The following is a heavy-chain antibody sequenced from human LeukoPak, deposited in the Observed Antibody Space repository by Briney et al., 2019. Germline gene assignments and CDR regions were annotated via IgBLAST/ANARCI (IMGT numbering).Heavy chain of an antibody. CDR3: AKDIRPFGVVINGFDY. V-gene: IGHV3-9*03. CDR1: GFAFDDYA. CDR2: ISWNSGFI. D-gene: IGHD3-3*01. J-gene: IGHJ4*02. Sequence: GGSLRLSCAASGFAFDDYAMHWVRQPPGKGLEWVSGISWNSGFIGYADSVKGRFTISRDNAKKSLYLQMNTLRPEDMAFYYCAKDIRPFGVVINGFDYWGQGALVTVSS.